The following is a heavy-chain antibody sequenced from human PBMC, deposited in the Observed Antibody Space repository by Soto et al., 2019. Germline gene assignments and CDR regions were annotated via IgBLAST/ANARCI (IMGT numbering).Heavy chain of an antibody. CDR3: ARIVSGGHFDF. CDR1: GYTFTSYY. Sequence: GASVKVSCKASGYTFTSYYMHWVRRAPGQGLEWMGIINPSGGSTTYAQKFQGRVTMTRDTSTSTVYMELSSLRSDDTAVYYCARIVSGGHFDFWGQGTLVTVSS. V-gene: IGHV1-46*01. CDR2: INPSGGST. D-gene: IGHD2-15*01. J-gene: IGHJ4*02.